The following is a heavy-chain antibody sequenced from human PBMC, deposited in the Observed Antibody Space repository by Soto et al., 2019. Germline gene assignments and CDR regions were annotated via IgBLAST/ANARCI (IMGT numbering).Heavy chain of an antibody. V-gene: IGHV1-2*04. D-gene: IGHD3-22*01. CDR2: INPNSGGT. CDR3: ARDDQSTDSFDY. J-gene: IGHJ4*02. Sequence: QVQLVQSGAEVKKPGASVKVSCKASGYTFTGYYMHWVRQAPGQGLEWMGWINPNSGGTNYAQKFQGWVNMTRDTSISTAYMELSKLRSDDTAVYYCARDDQSTDSFDYWGQGTLVTVSS. CDR1: GYTFTGYY.